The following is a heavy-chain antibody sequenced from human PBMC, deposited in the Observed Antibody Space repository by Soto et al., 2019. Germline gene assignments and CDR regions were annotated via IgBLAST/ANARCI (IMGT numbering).Heavy chain of an antibody. CDR2: IYHSGST. D-gene: IGHD3-10*01. CDR1: GGSISSVGYS. V-gene: IGHV4-30-2*03. Sequence: PSETLSLTCAVSGGSISSVGYSWSWIRQPPGKGLEWIGYIYHSGSTYYNPSLRSRVSMSVDTSKNQFSLKLISVTAADTAVYYCARHFVAVVIKGWGYWGQGKLVTVSS. J-gene: IGHJ4*02. CDR3: ARHFVAVVIKGWGY.